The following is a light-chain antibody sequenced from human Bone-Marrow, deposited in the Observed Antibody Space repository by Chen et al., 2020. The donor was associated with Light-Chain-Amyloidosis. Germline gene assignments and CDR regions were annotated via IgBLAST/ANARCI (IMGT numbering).Light chain of an antibody. V-gene: IGKV3-20*01. Sequence: EIVLTQSPGTLYLSPGEGANLSCRASQTISSNYLTWYQHKFGQAPRLLLYGSSSRATGIPDRFTGSGSGTDFTLTINRLEPEDFAMYYCQQYGTSPLTFGGGTKVEIK. CDR1: QTISSNY. CDR3: QQYGTSPLT. CDR2: GSS. J-gene: IGKJ4*01.